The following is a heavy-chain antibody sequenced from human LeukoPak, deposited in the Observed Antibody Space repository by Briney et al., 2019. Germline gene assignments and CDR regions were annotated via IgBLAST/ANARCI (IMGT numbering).Heavy chain of an antibody. CDR2: INPNSGGT. Sequence: ASVKVSCKASVYTFTAYYMHWVRQAPGQGLEWMGGINPNSGGTNYAQKFHGGVTMTRDTSIRTAYMELRSLRSDDTAVYYCARRPFPTTYYYGSGSYYMDYWGQGTLVTVSS. CDR3: ARRPFPTTYYYGSGSYYMDY. D-gene: IGHD3-10*01. CDR1: VYTFTAYY. V-gene: IGHV1-2*02. J-gene: IGHJ4*02.